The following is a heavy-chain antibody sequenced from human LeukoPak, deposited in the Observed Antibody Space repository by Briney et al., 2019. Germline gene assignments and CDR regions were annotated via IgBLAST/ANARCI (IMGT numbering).Heavy chain of an antibody. CDR2: ISWNSGSI. D-gene: IGHD3-16*02. J-gene: IGHJ1*01. CDR3: AKDGAMITFGGVIVKYFQH. Sequence: PEGSLRLSCAASGFTFDDYAMHWVRQAPGKGLEWVSGISWNSGSIGYADSVKGRFTISRDNAKNSLYLQMNSLRAEDTALYYCAKDGAMITFGGVIVKYFQHWGQGTLVTVSS. V-gene: IGHV3-9*01. CDR1: GFTFDDYA.